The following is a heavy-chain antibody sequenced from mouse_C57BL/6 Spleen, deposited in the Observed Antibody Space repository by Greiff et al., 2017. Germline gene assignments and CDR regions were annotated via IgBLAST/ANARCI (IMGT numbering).Heavy chain of an antibody. CDR3: AIPLWGYFFGY. Sequence: QVQLLQPGADLVKPGASVKVSCTASGYTFTSYWMHWVRQRPDQGLEWIASIHPSDSDTNYNQKLKGKATLTGDNATSTAYMQLSSLTSEDSAVYYCAIPLWGYFFGYWGQGTSLTVSS. V-gene: IGHV1-74*01. CDR1: GYTFTSYW. D-gene: IGHD6-2*01. CDR2: IHPSDSDT. J-gene: IGHJ2*02.